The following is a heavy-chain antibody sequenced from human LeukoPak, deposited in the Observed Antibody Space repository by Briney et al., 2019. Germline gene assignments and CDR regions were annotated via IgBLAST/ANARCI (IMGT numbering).Heavy chain of an antibody. J-gene: IGHJ3*02. CDR3: ARNGPTAAGAFDI. CDR2: IYYSGST. D-gene: IGHD6-13*01. CDR1: GGSISSYY. V-gene: IGHV4-59*12. Sequence: KSSETLSLTCTVSGGSISSYYWSWLRQPPGKGLEWIGYIYYSGSTNYNPSLKSRVTISLDKSKNQFSLKLTSVAAADTAVYYCARNGPTAAGAFDIWGQGTTVIVSS.